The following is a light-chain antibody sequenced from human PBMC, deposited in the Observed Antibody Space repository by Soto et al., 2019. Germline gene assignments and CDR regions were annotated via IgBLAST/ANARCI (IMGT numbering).Light chain of an antibody. Sequence: EIVLTQSQATLSFSPLDIHTLXCRASQSVSSYLAWYQQKPGQAPRLLIYDASNRATGIPARFSGSGSGTDFTLTISSLEPEDFVVYYCQQRSNWPTFGQGTRLEI. CDR1: QSVSSY. J-gene: IGKJ5*01. CDR2: DAS. CDR3: QQRSNWPT. V-gene: IGKV3-11*01.